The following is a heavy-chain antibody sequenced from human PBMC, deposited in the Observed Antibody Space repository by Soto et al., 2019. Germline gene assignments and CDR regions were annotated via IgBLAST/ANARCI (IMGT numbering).Heavy chain of an antibody. CDR2: LNPSSGGT. V-gene: IGHV1-2*02. Sequence: VQLVQSGAEVKKPGASVKVSCKASEYTFIGYYMHWLRQAPGQGLEWMGWLNPSSGGTNYAQKLKGRVSKTRDKSSNNADMERIRLKSYYTAVYYCPRVKGDSYAYHYWGQGTLITVSS. CDR3: PRVKGDSYAYHY. CDR1: EYTFIGYY. J-gene: IGHJ4*02. D-gene: IGHD5-18*01.